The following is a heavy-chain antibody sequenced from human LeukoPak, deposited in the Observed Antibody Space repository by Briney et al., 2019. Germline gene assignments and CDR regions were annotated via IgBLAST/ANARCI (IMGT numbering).Heavy chain of an antibody. Sequence: PSETLSLTCTVSGGSISSYYWSWIRQPPGKGLEWIGYIYYSGSTNHNPSLKSRVTISVDTSKNQFSLKLSSVTAADTAVYYCARGVRFYFDYWGQGTLVTVSS. CDR1: GGSISSYY. D-gene: IGHD3-3*01. CDR2: IYYSGST. J-gene: IGHJ4*02. CDR3: ARGVRFYFDY. V-gene: IGHV4-59*01.